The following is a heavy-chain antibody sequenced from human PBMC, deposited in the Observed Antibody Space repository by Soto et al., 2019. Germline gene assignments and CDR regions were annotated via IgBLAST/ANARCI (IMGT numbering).Heavy chain of an antibody. CDR1: GFTFGDYA. CDR2: IRSKAYGGTT. D-gene: IGHD6-13*01. CDR3: TRDQLPRTFMAAAGPSFDY. J-gene: IGHJ4*02. Sequence: SGGSLRLSCTASGFTFGDYAMSWFRQAPGKGLEWVGFIRSKAYGGTTEYAASVEGRFTISRDDSKSIAYLQMNSLKTEDTDVYYCTRDQLPRTFMAAAGPSFDYWGQGTLVTVSS. V-gene: IGHV3-49*03.